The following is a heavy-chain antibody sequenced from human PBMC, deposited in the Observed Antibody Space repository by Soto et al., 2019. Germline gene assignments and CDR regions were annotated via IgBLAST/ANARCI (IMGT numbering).Heavy chain of an antibody. CDR2: IKTNTAGGTT. J-gene: IGHJ6*02. D-gene: IGHD2-15*01. CDR3: TTGSVEGV. V-gene: IGHV3-15*07. Sequence: EVQLVESGGGFIYPGGSLRLSCAASGLTISNAWMNWVRQAPGKGLEWVGRIKTNTAGGTTDYAAAAKGRFTVSRDDSKNTLYLQMNSLKTEDTAVYYCTTGSVEGVLGQGTTVTVSS. CDR1: GLTISNAW.